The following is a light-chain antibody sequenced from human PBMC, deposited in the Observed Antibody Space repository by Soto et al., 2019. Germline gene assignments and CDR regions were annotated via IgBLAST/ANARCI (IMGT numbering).Light chain of an antibody. CDR2: KAS. CDR3: QQYNDNWT. J-gene: IGKJ1*01. Sequence: DIQMTQSPSTLSASVGDRVTITCRASQSISSWLAWYQQKPGQAPKLLIYKASTLPSGVPSRFSGSGSGTEFTLAISSLQPDDSATYYCQQYNDNWTFGQGTKVDIK. V-gene: IGKV1-5*03. CDR1: QSISSW.